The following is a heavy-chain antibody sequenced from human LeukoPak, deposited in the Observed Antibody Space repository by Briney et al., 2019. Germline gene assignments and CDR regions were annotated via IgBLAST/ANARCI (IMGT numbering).Heavy chain of an antibody. D-gene: IGHD6-13*01. CDR1: GFTFSNYW. V-gene: IGHV3-7*04. CDR3: ARGGGMRSWYDFDY. J-gene: IGHJ4*02. CDR2: IKEAGSEK. Sequence: SGGSLRLSCAASGFTFSNYWMSWVRQAPGKGLGFMANIKEAGSEKYYVDSVKGRFTISRDNDKNLVHLQMNSLRAEDTAVYYCARGGGMRSWYDFDYWGQGTLVTVSS.